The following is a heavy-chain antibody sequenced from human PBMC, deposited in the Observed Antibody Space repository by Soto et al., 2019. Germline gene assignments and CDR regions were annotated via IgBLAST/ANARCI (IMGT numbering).Heavy chain of an antibody. J-gene: IGHJ5*02. CDR1: GYTFITYD. Sequence: QAQLVQSGAEVKKPGASVKVSCKASGYTFITYDINWVRQAPGQGLEWMGWVNPHSGETEFAQKFQGRLTMTTNTSINTAYMELSNLRSEDTAMYYCARAEAGNFIYGFDPWGRGTLVTVAS. CDR2: VNPHSGET. D-gene: IGHD1-7*01. V-gene: IGHV1-8*01. CDR3: ARAEAGNFIYGFDP.